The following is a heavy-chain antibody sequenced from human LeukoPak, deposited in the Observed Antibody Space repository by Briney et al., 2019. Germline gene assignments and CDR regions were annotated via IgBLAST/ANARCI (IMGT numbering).Heavy chain of an antibody. CDR1: GYSISSGYY. CDR2: IYHSGST. CDR3: ARQDYDILTGYYGYYFDY. J-gene: IGHJ4*02. V-gene: IGHV4-38-2*01. Sequence: SETLSLTCAVSGYSISSGYYWGWIRQPPGKGLEWIGSIYHSGSTHYNPSLKSRVTISVDTSKNQFSLKLSSVTAADTAVYYCARQDYDILTGYYGYYFDYWGQGTLVTVSS. D-gene: IGHD3-9*01.